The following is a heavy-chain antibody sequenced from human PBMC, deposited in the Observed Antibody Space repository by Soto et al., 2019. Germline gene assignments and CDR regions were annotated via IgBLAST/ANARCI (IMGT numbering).Heavy chain of an antibody. CDR2: ISSSSSTI. Sequence: PGGSLRLSCAASGFTFSSYSMNWVRQAPGKGLEWVSYISSSSSTIYYADSVKGRFTISRDNAKNSLYLQMNSLRDEDTAVYYCASAYSDGIVVVTASQPYGMDVWGQGTTVKVSS. CDR3: ASAYSDGIVVVTASQPYGMDV. D-gene: IGHD2-21*02. J-gene: IGHJ6*02. V-gene: IGHV3-48*02. CDR1: GFTFSSYS.